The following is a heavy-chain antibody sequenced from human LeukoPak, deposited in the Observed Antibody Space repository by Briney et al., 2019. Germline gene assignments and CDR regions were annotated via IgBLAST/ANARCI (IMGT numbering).Heavy chain of an antibody. Sequence: GGTLRLSCTASGFTSGDYAMSWVRQAPGKGLEWVSYISSSGSTIYYADSVKGRFTISRDNAKNSLYLQMNSLRAEDTAVYYCAELGITMIGGVWGKGTTVTISS. D-gene: IGHD3-10*02. CDR1: GFTSGDYA. V-gene: IGHV3-48*03. CDR2: ISSSGSTI. J-gene: IGHJ6*04. CDR3: AELGITMIGGV.